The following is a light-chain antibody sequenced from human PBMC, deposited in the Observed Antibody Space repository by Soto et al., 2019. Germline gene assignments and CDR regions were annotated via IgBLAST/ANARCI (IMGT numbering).Light chain of an antibody. CDR2: GNS. J-gene: IGLJ3*02. CDR1: SSNIGAGYD. CDR3: QCYDSSLSGSV. V-gene: IGLV1-40*01. Sequence: QSVLTQPPSVSGAPGQRVTISCTGSSSNIGAGYDVHWYQQLPGTAPKLLIYGNSNRPSGVPDRFSGSKSGTSASLAITGPQAEYEADYYCQCYDSSLSGSVFGGGTKLTVL.